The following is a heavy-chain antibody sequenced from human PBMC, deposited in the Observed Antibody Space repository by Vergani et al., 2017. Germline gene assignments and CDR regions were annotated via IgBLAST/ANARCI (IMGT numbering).Heavy chain of an antibody. V-gene: IGHV3-30*18. CDR2: ISYDGSNK. CDR1: GFTFSSYG. D-gene: IGHD3-22*01. CDR3: AKDFGDRSGSGGDFDY. J-gene: IGHJ4*02. Sequence: QVQLVESGGGVVQPGRSLRLSCAASGFTFSSYGMHWVRQAPGKGLEWVAVISYDGSNKYYADSVKGRFTISRDNSKNTLYLQMNSLRAEDTAVYYCAKDFGDRSGSGGDFDYWGQGTLVTVSS.